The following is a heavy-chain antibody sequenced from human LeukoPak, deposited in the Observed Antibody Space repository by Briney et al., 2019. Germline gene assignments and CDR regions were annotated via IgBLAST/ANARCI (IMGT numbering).Heavy chain of an antibody. CDR1: GYTFTGYG. D-gene: IGHD3-3*01. CDR3: ARSSYYDFWSGYYSGSSTDRTIDY. Sequence: ASVKVSCKASGYTFTGYGISWVRQAPGQGLEWMGWISAYNGNTNYAQKLQGRVTMTTDTSTSTAYMELRSLRSDDTAVYYCARSSYYDFWSGYYSGSSTDRTIDYWGQGTLVTVSS. J-gene: IGHJ4*02. CDR2: ISAYNGNT. V-gene: IGHV1-18*01.